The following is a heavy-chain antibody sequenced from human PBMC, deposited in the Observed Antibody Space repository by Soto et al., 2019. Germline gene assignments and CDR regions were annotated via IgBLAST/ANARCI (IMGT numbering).Heavy chain of an antibody. CDR3: ARDRITTRGDAFDL. Sequence: QVQLVQSGAEVRKPGSSVKVSCKAPGGTFSTYIISWVRQAPGQGLAWMGRIIPIPDITNYAQKFQGGVTVTADRSTSTAYRELTSLKSEDTAVYYCARDRITTRGDAFDLWGQGTMVTVSS. D-gene: IGHD3-3*01. CDR1: GGTFSTYI. CDR2: IIPIPDIT. J-gene: IGHJ3*01. V-gene: IGHV1-69*08.